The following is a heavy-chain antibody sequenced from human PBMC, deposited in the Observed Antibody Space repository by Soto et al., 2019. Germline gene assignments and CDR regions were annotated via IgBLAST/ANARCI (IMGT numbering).Heavy chain of an antibody. D-gene: IGHD4-4*01. V-gene: IGHV4-4*02. CDR1: GDSIKSGW. CDR2: DFHSGTT. Sequence: QVQLQESGPGLVKPSGTLSLTCAVSGDSIKSGWWSWGRQHPGKGLEWIGEDFHSGTTHYHPSLKGRVTISVGESNTQLSLQLTSVAAADTAVYSCVSNGPYCFEYWGQGTLVTVSS. J-gene: IGHJ4*02. CDR3: VSNGPYCFEY.